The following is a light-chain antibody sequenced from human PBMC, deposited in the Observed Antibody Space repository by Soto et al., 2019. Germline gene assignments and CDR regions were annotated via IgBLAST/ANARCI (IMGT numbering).Light chain of an antibody. V-gene: IGKV3-11*01. Sequence: EIVLTQSPATLSLSPGERATLSCRASHSVANYLAWYQQKPGQPPRVLFYDASTRATGIPAKFSCGRSGTDFTPTISSLEPEDFAVYYCQQRSNWPPTFGQGTKVDIK. CDR1: HSVANY. CDR3: QQRSNWPPT. J-gene: IGKJ1*01. CDR2: DAS.